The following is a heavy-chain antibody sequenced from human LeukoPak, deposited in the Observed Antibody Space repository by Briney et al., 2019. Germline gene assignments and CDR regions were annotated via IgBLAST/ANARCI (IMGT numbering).Heavy chain of an antibody. CDR3: AKELPGFDYYDSSGYYDPFDY. Sequence: GGSLRLSCAASGFTFSSYAMNWVRQAPGKGLEWVSAISGSGGSTYYADSVKGRFTISRDNSKNTLYLQMNSLRAEDTAVYYCAKELPGFDYYDSSGYYDPFDYWGQGTLVTVSS. D-gene: IGHD3-22*01. CDR1: GFTFSSYA. J-gene: IGHJ4*02. CDR2: ISGSGGST. V-gene: IGHV3-23*01.